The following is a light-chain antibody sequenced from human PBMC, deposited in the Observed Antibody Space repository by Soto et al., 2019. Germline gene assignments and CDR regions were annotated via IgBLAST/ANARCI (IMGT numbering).Light chain of an antibody. CDR1: QSVSSSY. J-gene: IGKJ1*01. V-gene: IGKV3-20*01. CDR2: GAS. CDR3: QQYGSSPLWT. Sequence: EIVLTQSPGTLSLSPGERATLSCRASQSVSSSYLAWYQQKPGKAPRLLIYGASSRATGIPDRFSGSGSGTDFTLTIRRLEPEDFAVYYCQQYGSSPLWTFGQGTKVEIK.